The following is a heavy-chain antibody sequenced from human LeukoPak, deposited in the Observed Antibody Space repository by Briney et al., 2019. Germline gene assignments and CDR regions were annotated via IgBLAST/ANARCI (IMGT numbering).Heavy chain of an antibody. Sequence: SQTLSLTCTVSGGSISSGGYYWSWIRQHPGTGLEWIGYIYYSGSTYYNPSLKSRVTISVDTSKNQFSLKLSSVTAADTAVYYCARDRYCGGDCYSHYGMDVWGQGTTVTVSS. V-gene: IGHV4-31*03. CDR2: IYYSGST. J-gene: IGHJ6*02. CDR3: ARDRYCGGDCYSHYGMDV. CDR1: GGSISSGGYY. D-gene: IGHD2-21*02.